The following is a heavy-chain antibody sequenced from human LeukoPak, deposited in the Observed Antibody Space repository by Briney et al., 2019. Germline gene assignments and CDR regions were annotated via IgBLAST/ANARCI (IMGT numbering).Heavy chain of an antibody. CDR1: GFTFSNYE. CDR3: ARATTYDILTGYFDY. D-gene: IGHD3-9*01. V-gene: IGHV3-48*03. J-gene: IGHJ4*02. CDR2: ISSSGSTI. Sequence: PGGSLRLSCAASGFTFSNYEMNWVRQAPGKGLEWVSYISSSGSTIYYADSVKGRFTISRDNAKNSLYLQMNSLRAEDTAVYYCARATTYDILTGYFDYWGQGTLVTVSS.